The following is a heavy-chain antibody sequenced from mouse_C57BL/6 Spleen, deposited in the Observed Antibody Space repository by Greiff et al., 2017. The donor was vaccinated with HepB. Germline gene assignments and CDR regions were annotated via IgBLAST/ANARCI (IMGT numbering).Heavy chain of an antibody. CDR2: IDPENGDT. Sequence: VQLKESGAELVRPGASVKLSCTASGFNIKDDYMHWVKQRPEQGLEWIGWIDPENGDTEYASKFQGKATITADTSSNTAYLQLSSLTSEDTAVYYCTSLPPMDYWGQGTSVTVSS. J-gene: IGHJ4*01. D-gene: IGHD5-1*01. CDR1: GFNIKDDY. V-gene: IGHV14-4*01. CDR3: TSLPPMDY.